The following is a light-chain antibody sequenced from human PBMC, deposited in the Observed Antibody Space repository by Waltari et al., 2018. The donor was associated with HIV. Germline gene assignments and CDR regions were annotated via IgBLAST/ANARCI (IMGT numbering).Light chain of an antibody. CDR3: SSYTSSSGLWV. Sequence: QSALTQPASVSGSPGQSITISCTGTSSDVGGYNYVSWYQQHPGKAPKLMIYDVSNRPSGVSKRFSGSKSGNTASLTISGLQAEDEADYYCSSYTSSSGLWVVGGGTKLTVL. J-gene: IGLJ3*02. V-gene: IGLV2-14*03. CDR1: SSDVGGYNY. CDR2: DVS.